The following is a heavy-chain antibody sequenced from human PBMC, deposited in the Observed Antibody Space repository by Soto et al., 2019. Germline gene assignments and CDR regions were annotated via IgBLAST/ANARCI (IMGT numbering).Heavy chain of an antibody. CDR3: ARDLRAVVVAATHFDY. D-gene: IGHD2-15*01. V-gene: IGHV1-3*01. CDR2: INAGNGNT. Sequence: ASVKVSCKASGYTFTSYAMHWVRQAPGQRLEWMGWINAGNGNTKYSQKFQGRVTITRDTSASTAYMELSSLRSEDTAVYYCARDLRAVVVAATHFDYWGQGTLVTVSS. CDR1: GYTFTSYA. J-gene: IGHJ4*02.